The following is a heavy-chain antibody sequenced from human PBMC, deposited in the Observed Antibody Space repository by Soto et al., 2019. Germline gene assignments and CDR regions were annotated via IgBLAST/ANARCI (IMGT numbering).Heavy chain of an antibody. D-gene: IGHD3-3*01. V-gene: IGHV1-69*13. J-gene: IGHJ6*02. Sequence: GASVKVSCKASGGTFSSYAISWVRQAPGQGLEWMGGIIPIFGTANYAQKFQGRVTITADESTSTAYMELSSLRSEDTAVYYCARAIFGVEDYYYGMDVWGQGTTVTVSS. CDR1: GGTFSSYA. CDR3: ARAIFGVEDYYYGMDV. CDR2: IIPIFGTA.